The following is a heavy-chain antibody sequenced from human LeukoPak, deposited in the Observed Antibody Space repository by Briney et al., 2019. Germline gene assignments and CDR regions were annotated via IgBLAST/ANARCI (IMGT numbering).Heavy chain of an antibody. CDR2: IYSGGST. CDR3: ARGTAYYYGSGSYPALDY. J-gene: IGHJ4*02. CDR1: GFTVSSNY. Sequence: GGSLRLSRAASGFTVSSNYMSWVRQAPGKGVEWVSVIYSGGSTYYADSVKGRFTISRDNSKNTLYLQMNSLRAEDTAVYYCARGTAYYYGSGSYPALDYWGQGTLVTVSS. V-gene: IGHV3-53*01. D-gene: IGHD3-10*01.